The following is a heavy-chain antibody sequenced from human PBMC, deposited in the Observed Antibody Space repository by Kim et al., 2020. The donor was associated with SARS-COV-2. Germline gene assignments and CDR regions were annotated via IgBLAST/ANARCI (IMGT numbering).Heavy chain of an antibody. V-gene: IGHV3-7*01. Sequence: GGSLRLSCAASEFTFRRYWMSWVRQAPGKGLEWVANIRQDGSREYYVDSVKGRFTISRDNAKNSLYLQMNSLRAEDTAIYYCARDQNPTYYYDSTAYYFDAFDIWGQGTMVTVSS. D-gene: IGHD3-22*01. CDR1: EFTFRRYW. CDR2: IRQDGSRE. CDR3: ARDQNPTYYYDSTAYYFDAFDI. J-gene: IGHJ3*02.